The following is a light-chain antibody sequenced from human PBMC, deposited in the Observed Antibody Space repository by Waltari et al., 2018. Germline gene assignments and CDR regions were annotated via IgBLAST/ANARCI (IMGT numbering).Light chain of an antibody. CDR3: MQARQTPWT. CDR2: LGT. J-gene: IGKJ1*01. Sequence: DIVMTQSPLSLPVTPGEPASISCRSSPSLLHSNGYNYLDWYLQKPGQSPQLLIYLGTNRASGVPDRFSGSGSGTDYTLKISRVEAEDVGVYYCMQARQTPWTFGQGTKVEIK. V-gene: IGKV2-28*01. CDR1: PSLLHSNGYNY.